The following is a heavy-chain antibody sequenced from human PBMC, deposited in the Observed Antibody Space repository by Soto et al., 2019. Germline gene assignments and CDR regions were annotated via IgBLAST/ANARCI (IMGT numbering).Heavy chain of an antibody. Sequence: SQTLSLTCAISGDSVSSNSAAWNWIRQSPSRGLEWLGRTYYRSKWYNDYAVSVKSRITINPDTSKNQFSLQLNSVTPEDTAVYYCARVVYDILTGYPRSFGPWGQGTLVTLSA. CDR1: GDSVSSNSAA. CDR2: TYYRSKWYN. J-gene: IGHJ5*02. D-gene: IGHD3-9*01. CDR3: ARVVYDILTGYPRSFGP. V-gene: IGHV6-1*01.